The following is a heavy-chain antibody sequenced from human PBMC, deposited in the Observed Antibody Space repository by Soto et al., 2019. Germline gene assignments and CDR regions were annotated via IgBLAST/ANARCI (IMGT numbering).Heavy chain of an antibody. CDR2: ISGSGGST. CDR3: AKSAPYYDFWSGSYFDY. V-gene: IGHV3-23*01. J-gene: IGHJ4*02. Sequence: PGGSLRLSCAASGFTFSSYWMHWVRQAPGKGLEWVSPISGSGGSTYYADSVKGRFTISRDNSKNTLYLQMNSLRAEDTAVYYCAKSAPYYDFWSGSYFDYWGQGTLVTVSS. D-gene: IGHD3-3*01. CDR1: GFTFSSYW.